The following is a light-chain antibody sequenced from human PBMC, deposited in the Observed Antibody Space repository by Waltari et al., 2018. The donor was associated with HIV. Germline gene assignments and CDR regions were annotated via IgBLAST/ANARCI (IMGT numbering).Light chain of an antibody. J-gene: IGLJ2*01. CDR2: YIN. CDR1: STDSRFYQY. CDR3: ASNRLDYTLI. V-gene: IGLV2-14*03. Sequence: QSALTQPASVSGFPGQSINISCTGISTDSRFYQYVSWYQQHPGKSPRLIIFYINNPPSGVSEHISGSRSGNSASLTFSGLQSGDEAHYYCASNRLDYTLIFGGGTKLTVL.